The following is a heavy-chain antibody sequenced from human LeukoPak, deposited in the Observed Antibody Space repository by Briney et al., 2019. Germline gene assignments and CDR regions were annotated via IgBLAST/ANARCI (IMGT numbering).Heavy chain of an antibody. Sequence: GGSLRLSCAASGFTFSTYVMHWVRQAPGKGLEWVAVISNDGSTKYYADSVKGRFTVSRDNSKNTVYLQTNSLRAEDTAVYYCARDAPPLGMDVWGIGTTVTVSS. CDR2: ISNDGSTK. V-gene: IGHV3-30*04. J-gene: IGHJ6*04. CDR3: ARDAPPLGMDV. CDR1: GFTFSTYV.